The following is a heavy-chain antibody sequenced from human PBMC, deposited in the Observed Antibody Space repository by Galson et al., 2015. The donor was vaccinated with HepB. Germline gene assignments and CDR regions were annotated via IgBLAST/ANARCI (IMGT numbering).Heavy chain of an antibody. CDR3: ARLYRQYYYGLDV. J-gene: IGHJ6*02. V-gene: IGHV4-59*08. CDR2: IYYSGNP. D-gene: IGHD4-11*01. Sequence: SESLSPTCTVAGGSIRSYYWSWIRQPPGKGLEYVGYIYYSGNPNYNPTLQRRVPLSVDTSQNHFSLKLSSMTAAHTPVYYFARLYRQYYYGLDVWGQGTTVTVSS. CDR1: GGSIRSYY.